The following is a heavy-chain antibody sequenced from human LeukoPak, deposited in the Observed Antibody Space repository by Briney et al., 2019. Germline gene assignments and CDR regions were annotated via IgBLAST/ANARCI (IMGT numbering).Heavy chain of an antibody. J-gene: IGHJ4*02. V-gene: IGHV4-59*08. Sequence: SETLSLTCTVSGGSISSYYWSWIRQPPGKGLEWIGYIYYSGSTNYNPSLKSRVTISVDTSKNQFSLKLSSVTAADTAVYYCARGRLFDYWGQGTLVTVSS. CDR3: ARGRLFDY. CDR1: GGSISSYY. CDR2: IYYSGST.